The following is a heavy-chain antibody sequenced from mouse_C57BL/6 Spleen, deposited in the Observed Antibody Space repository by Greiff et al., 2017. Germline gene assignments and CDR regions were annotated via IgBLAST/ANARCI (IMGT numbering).Heavy chain of an antibody. CDR2: INPYNGGT. V-gene: IGHV1-19*01. CDR3: ARGGYDGYYAMDY. Sequence: VQLQQSGPVLVKPGASVKMSCKASGYTFTDYYMNWVKQCHGKSLEWIGVINPYNGGTSYNQKFKGKATLTVDKSSSTAYMELNSLTSEDSAVYYCARGGYDGYYAMDYWGQGTSVTVSS. D-gene: IGHD2-3*01. J-gene: IGHJ4*01. CDR1: GYTFTDYY.